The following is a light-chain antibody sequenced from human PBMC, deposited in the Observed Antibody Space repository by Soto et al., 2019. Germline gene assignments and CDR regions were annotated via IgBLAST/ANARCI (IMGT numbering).Light chain of an antibody. CDR3: QQYGSSRWT. CDR2: GAS. CDR1: QSVSSSY. V-gene: IGKV3-20*01. J-gene: IGKJ1*01. Sequence: EIVLTQSPGILSLSPGERATLSCRASQSVSSSYLAWYQQKPGQAPRLLIHGASSRATGIPDRFSGSGSGTDFTLTISRLEPEDFAVYYCQQYGSSRWTFGQGTKVEIK.